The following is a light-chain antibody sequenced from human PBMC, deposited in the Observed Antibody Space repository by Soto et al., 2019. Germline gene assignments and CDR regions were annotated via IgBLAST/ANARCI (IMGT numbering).Light chain of an antibody. J-gene: IGLJ3*02. V-gene: IGLV2-23*02. CDR2: EVN. CDR1: SSDFGNYNL. CDR3: SSYVGNNNLV. Sequence: QSVLTQPASVSGSPGQSITISCTGTSSDFGNYNLVSWYQQHPGKVPKLILFEVNKRPSGVSGRFSGSKSGKTASLTVSGLQADDEADYYCSSYVGNNNLVFGGGTKLTVL.